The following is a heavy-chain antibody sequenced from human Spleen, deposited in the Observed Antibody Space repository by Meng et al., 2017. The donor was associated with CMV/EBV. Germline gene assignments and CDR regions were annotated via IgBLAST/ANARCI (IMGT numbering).Heavy chain of an antibody. J-gene: IGHJ3*01. D-gene: IGHD2-2*01. Sequence: GGSLRLSCAVSGFTFSSYAMYWVRQAPGKGLEWVAVISDDGRNKYYADSVKGRFTISRDNSNDTLYLQMNSLRVDDTAVYYCARVSPSAIVVVPAALADAFDFWGQGTTVTVSS. CDR2: ISDDGRNK. CDR3: ARVSPSAIVVVPAALADAFDF. CDR1: GFTFSSYA. V-gene: IGHV3-30*04.